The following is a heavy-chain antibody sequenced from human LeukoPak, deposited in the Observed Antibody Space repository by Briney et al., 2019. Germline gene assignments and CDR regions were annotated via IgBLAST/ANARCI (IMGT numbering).Heavy chain of an antibody. CDR1: GFTFSDYY. CDR3: ARPGIINAAGSNDY. J-gene: IGHJ4*02. D-gene: IGHD6-13*01. CDR2: ISYSGDTK. V-gene: IGHV3-11*01. Sequence: GGSLRLSCAASGFTFSDYYMSWIRQAPGKGLEWVSYISYSGDTKYYADSVKGRFTVSRDNAKKSLYLQMNSLRAEDTAVYYCARPGIINAAGSNDYWGQGTLVTVSS.